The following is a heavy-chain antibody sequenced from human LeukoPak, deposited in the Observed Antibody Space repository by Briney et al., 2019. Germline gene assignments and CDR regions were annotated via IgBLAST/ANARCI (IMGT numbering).Heavy chain of an antibody. D-gene: IGHD1-1*01. Sequence: PGGSLRLSCAASGFTFNNYAMNWVRQAPGKGLEWVSYISSSSSTIYYADSVKGRFTISRDNSKNTLYLQMSSLRVEDTAIYYCARENWNVAKYVLDIWGQGTMVSVAS. CDR2: ISSSSSTI. CDR1: GFTFNNYA. V-gene: IGHV3-48*01. CDR3: ARENWNVAKYVLDI. J-gene: IGHJ3*02.